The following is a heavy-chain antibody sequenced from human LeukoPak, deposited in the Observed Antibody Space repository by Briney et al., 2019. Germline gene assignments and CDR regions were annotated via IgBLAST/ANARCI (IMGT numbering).Heavy chain of an antibody. Sequence: ASVKVSCKASGYTFTGYYMHWVRQAPGQGLEWMGWINPNSGGTNYAQKFQGRVTMTRDRSISTAYMELSRLRSDDTAVYYCARDIAVEMATISDYYYYMDVWGKGTTVTVSS. D-gene: IGHD5-24*01. J-gene: IGHJ6*03. V-gene: IGHV1-2*02. CDR3: ARDIAVEMATISDYYYYMDV. CDR1: GYTFTGYY. CDR2: INPNSGGT.